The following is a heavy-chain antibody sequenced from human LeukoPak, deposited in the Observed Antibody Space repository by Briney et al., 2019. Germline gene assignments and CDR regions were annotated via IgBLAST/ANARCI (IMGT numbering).Heavy chain of an antibody. CDR1: GGSINSYW. CDR2: IYTTGMT. D-gene: IGHD3-16*02. CDR3: ARAGYTISSYRSDY. Sequence: PSETLSLTCSVSGGSINSYWWSWIRQPAGKGLEFIGRIYTTGMTNYNPSLKSRVSMSVDTSKNQFSLELRSVTAADTAVYFCARAGYTISSYRSDYWGQGALVTVSS. V-gene: IGHV4-4*07. J-gene: IGHJ4*02.